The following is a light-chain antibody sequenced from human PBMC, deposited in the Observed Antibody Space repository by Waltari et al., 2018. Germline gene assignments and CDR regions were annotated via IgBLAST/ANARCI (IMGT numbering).Light chain of an antibody. V-gene: IGKV2-28*01. J-gene: IGKJ1*01. CDR3: MQSLEGWT. Sequence: VVKQSPLSLAVTPGEPASIACKSSHRLLHNNGYNYVDWYLQKPGQSPQVLIYLGSNRASGVSDRFSGGGSGTDFTLRISRVESDDVVFYYCMQSLEGWTFGQATKVEIK. CDR1: HRLLHNNGYNY. CDR2: LGS.